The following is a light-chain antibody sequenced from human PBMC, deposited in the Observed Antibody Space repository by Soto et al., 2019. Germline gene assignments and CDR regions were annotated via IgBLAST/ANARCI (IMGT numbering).Light chain of an antibody. CDR2: SNN. Sequence: QSVLTQPPSASGTPGQRVTISCSGSSSNIGINTVNWYQQLPGTAPKLLIYSNNQRTSGVPDRFSGSKSGTSASLAISGLQSEDEADYYCAAWDDSLNGHVVFGGGTKLTVL. CDR1: SSNIGINT. CDR3: AAWDDSLNGHVV. V-gene: IGLV1-44*01. J-gene: IGLJ2*01.